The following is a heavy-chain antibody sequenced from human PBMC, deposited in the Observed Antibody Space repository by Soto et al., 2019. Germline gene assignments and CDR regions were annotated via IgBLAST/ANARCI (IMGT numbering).Heavy chain of an antibody. V-gene: IGHV3-21*01. CDR2: ISSSSSYI. CDR3: ARDRPIEDIVVVPAASSY. Sequence: EVQLVESGGGLVKPGGSLRLSCAASGFTFSSYSMNWVRQAPGKGLEWVSSISSSSSYIYYADSVKGRFTISRDNAKNSLYLQMNSLRDEDTAVYYCARDRPIEDIVVVPAASSYWGQGTLVTVSS. CDR1: GFTFSSYS. D-gene: IGHD2-2*01. J-gene: IGHJ4*02.